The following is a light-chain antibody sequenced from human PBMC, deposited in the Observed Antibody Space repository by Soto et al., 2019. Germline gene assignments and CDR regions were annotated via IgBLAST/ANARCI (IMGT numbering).Light chain of an antibody. V-gene: IGLV2-14*01. Sequence: QSALTQPASLSGSPGQSITISCTGTSSDIGAYDYVSWFQQHPGKAPKLMISEVNNRPSGVSNRFSGSKSGNTAYLTISGLQVEDEAEYYCISYTSDDVRYVFGTGTKVTV. CDR1: SSDIGAYDY. CDR2: EVN. J-gene: IGLJ1*01. CDR3: ISYTSDDVRYV.